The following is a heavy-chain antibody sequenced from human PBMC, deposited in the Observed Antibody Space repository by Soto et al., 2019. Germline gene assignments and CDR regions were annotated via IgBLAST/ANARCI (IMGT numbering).Heavy chain of an antibody. D-gene: IGHD6-19*01. V-gene: IGHV3-9*01. CDR1: GFTFDDYA. CDR2: ISWNSGSI. CDR3: AKDTDSSGWYNFQH. J-gene: IGHJ1*01. Sequence: EVQLVESGGGLVQPGRSLRLSCAASGFTFDDYAMHWVRQAPGKGLEWVSGISWNSGSIGYADSVKGRFTISRDNAKNSLYLQMNSLGAEDTALYYCAKDTDSSGWYNFQHWGQGTLVTVSS.